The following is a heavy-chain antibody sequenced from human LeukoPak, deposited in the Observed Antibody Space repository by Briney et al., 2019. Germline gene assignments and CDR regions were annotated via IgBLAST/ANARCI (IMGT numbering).Heavy chain of an antibody. J-gene: IGHJ6*02. CDR3: ARDPTIVGVTKVYYYGMDV. D-gene: IGHD1-26*01. CDR1: GGSISSSSYY. Sequence: SETLSLTCTVSGGSISSSSYYWGWLRQPPGKGLEWIGSIRYSGSTYYNPSLKSRVTISVDTSKNQFSLKLSSVTAADTAVYYCARDPTIVGVTKVYYYGMDVWGQGTTVTVSS. V-gene: IGHV4-39*07. CDR2: IRYSGST.